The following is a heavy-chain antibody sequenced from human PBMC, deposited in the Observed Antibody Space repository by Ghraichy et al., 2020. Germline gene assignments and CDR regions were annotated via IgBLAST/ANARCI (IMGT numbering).Heavy chain of an antibody. CDR3: ARGSTVVRFYYYDGMDV. Sequence: GESLNISCVGSGFTFSSYSMNWVRQSPGKGLEWVSYITSSSRTRFYADSVKGRFTISRDNTQNSLYLQMNSLTDEDTALYYCARGSTVVRFYYYDGMDVWGQGTTATGSS. J-gene: IGHJ6*02. D-gene: IGHD4-23*01. CDR1: GFTFSSYS. CDR2: ITSSSRTR. V-gene: IGHV3-48*02.